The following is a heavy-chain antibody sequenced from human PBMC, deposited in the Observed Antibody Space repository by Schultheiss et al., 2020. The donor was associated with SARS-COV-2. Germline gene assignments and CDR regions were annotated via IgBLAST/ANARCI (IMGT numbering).Heavy chain of an antibody. D-gene: IGHD3-10*01. Sequence: GESLKISCAASGFIFSSYGMHWVRQAPGKGLEWVAITLYDGRNKYYAASVKGRFTISRDNSKNTMYLQMNSLRAEDTAVYYCARDNYGSGHYYMDVWGKGTTVTVSS. CDR2: TLYDGRNK. J-gene: IGHJ6*03. CDR1: GFIFSSYG. CDR3: ARDNYGSGHYYMDV. V-gene: IGHV3-30*03.